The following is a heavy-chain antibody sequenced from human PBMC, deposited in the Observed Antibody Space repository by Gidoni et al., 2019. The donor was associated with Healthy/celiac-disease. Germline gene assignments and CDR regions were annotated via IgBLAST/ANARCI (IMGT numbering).Heavy chain of an antibody. D-gene: IGHD3-16*01. CDR1: GFSPSTSGVG. Sequence: QITLKESGPTLVKPTQTLTLTCTFPGFSPSTSGVGVGWIRQPPGKALEWLALIYWDDDKRYSPSLKSRLTITKDTSKNQVVLTMTNMDPVDTATYYCAHKKGGGPIGEIWGRGTLVTVSS. V-gene: IGHV2-5*02. CDR3: AHKKGGGPIGEI. J-gene: IGHJ2*01. CDR2: IYWDDDK.